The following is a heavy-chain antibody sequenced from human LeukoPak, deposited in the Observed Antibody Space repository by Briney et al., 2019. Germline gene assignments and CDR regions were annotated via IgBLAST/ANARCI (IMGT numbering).Heavy chain of an antibody. Sequence: GGSLRLSCAASGFTFSNYGMHWVRQAPGKGLEWVAFIRYDGSNKYYADSVKGRFTISRDNSKNTLYLQMGSLRAEDMAVYYCARAGAYSYGDLTFDIWGQGTMVTVSS. J-gene: IGHJ3*02. D-gene: IGHD5-18*01. CDR2: IRYDGSNK. CDR3: ARAGAYSYGDLTFDI. CDR1: GFTFSNYG. V-gene: IGHV3-30*02.